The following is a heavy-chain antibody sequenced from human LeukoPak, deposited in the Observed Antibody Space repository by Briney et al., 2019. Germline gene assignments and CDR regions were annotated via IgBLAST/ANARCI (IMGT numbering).Heavy chain of an antibody. Sequence: SETLSLTCAVYGGSFSGYYWSWIRQPPGKGLEWIGEINHSGSTNYNPSLKSRVTISVDTSKNQFSLKLSSVTAADTAVYYCARGGRIPILWYYYMDVWGKGTTATVSS. CDR1: GGSFSGYY. CDR3: ARGGRIPILWYYYMDV. D-gene: IGHD2-21*01. CDR2: INHSGST. V-gene: IGHV4-34*01. J-gene: IGHJ6*03.